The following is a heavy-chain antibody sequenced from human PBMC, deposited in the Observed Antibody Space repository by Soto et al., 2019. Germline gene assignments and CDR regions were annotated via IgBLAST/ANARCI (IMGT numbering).Heavy chain of an antibody. Sequence: QVQLVQSGAEVKKPGASVKVSCKASGYTFTNSGISWVRQAPGQGLEWMGWIGAYNGHTKYAQKLQGRVTMTTVTSTSRAYMALRSLKSDDTAVYYCAREDYYDSSGYLPVRYYFGMDVWGQGTTVTVSS. D-gene: IGHD3-22*01. V-gene: IGHV1-18*01. CDR2: IGAYNGHT. CDR1: GYTFTNSG. J-gene: IGHJ6*02. CDR3: AREDYYDSSGYLPVRYYFGMDV.